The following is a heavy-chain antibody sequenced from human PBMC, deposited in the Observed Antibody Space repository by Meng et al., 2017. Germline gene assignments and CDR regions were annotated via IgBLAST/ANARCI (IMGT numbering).Heavy chain of an antibody. CDR3: ASRYDSSGSAAFQH. V-gene: IGHV1-2*02. Sequence: QVTLFASGAEVKKPGASVKVSSKASGYTFTGYYRHWVRQAPGQGLEWMGWTNPNSGGTNYAQKFQGRVTMTRDTSISTAYMELSRLRSDDTAVYYCASRYDSSGSAAFQHWGQGTLVTVSS. CDR2: TNPNSGGT. D-gene: IGHD3-22*01. J-gene: IGHJ1*01. CDR1: GYTFTGYY.